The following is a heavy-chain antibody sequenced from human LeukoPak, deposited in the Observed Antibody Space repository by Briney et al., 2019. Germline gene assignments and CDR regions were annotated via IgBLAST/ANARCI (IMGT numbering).Heavy chain of an antibody. CDR1: GFTFSSYG. CDR2: ISGSGGST. CDR3: AKDPPTEYSSSSVDY. Sequence: GGSLRLSCAASGFTFSSYGMHWVRQAPGKGLEWVSAISGSGGSTYYADSVKGRFTISRDNSKNTLYLQMNSLRAEDTAVYYCAKDPPTEYSSSSVDYWGQGTLVTVSS. D-gene: IGHD6-6*01. V-gene: IGHV3-23*01. J-gene: IGHJ4*02.